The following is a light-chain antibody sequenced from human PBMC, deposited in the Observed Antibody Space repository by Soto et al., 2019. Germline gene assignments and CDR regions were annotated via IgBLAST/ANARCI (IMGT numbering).Light chain of an antibody. V-gene: IGLV2-14*01. J-gene: IGLJ1*01. CDR1: SSDVGGYNY. CDR3: CSSAPESTYV. CDR2: EVS. Sequence: QSALTQPASVSGSPGQSITISCTGTSSDVGGYNYVSWYQQHPGKAPKPMIYEVSNRPSGVSNRFSGSKSGNTASLTISGLQAEDEADYFCCSSAPESTYVFGTGTKVTVL.